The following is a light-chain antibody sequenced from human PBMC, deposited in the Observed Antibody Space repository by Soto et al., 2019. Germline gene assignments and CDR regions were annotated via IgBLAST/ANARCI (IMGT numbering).Light chain of an antibody. CDR2: SAS. V-gene: IGKV1-9*01. J-gene: IGKJ5*01. CDR1: RGISSY. CDR3: QQHGTSPIT. Sequence: IQLTQSPSSLSASVGDRVTITCQASRGISSYLAWYQQKPGKPPKLLVYSASTLQSGVPSRFSGSGSGPDFTLTISSLEPEDFAVYYCQQHGTSPITFGQGTRLEI.